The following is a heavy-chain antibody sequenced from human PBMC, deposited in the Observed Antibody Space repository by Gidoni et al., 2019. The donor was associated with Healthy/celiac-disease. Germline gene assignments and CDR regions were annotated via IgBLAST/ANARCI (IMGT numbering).Heavy chain of an antibody. Sequence: QVQLVESGGGVVQPGRSLRLSCAASGFTFSSYGMHWVRQAPGKGLEWVAVISYDGSNKYYADSVKGRFTISRDNSKNTLYLQMNSLRAEDTAVYYCASDYYDSSGYYYPVGYWGQGTLVTVSS. D-gene: IGHD3-22*01. J-gene: IGHJ4*02. CDR1: GFTFSSYG. CDR2: ISYDGSNK. CDR3: ASDYYDSSGYYYPVGY. V-gene: IGHV3-30*03.